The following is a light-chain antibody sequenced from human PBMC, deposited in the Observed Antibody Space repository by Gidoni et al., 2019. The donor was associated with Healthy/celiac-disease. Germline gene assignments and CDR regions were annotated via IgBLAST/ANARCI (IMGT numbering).Light chain of an antibody. V-gene: IGKV1-39*01. CDR3: QQSYSTPRVAFS. CDR1: QSISSY. J-gene: IGKJ2*03. Sequence: DIQMTQSPSSLSASVGDRVTITCRASQSISSYLNWYQQKPGKAPKLLIYAASSLQSGVPSRFSGSGSGTDFTLTISSLQPEDFATYYCQQSYSTPRVAFSFGQGTKLEIQ. CDR2: AAS.